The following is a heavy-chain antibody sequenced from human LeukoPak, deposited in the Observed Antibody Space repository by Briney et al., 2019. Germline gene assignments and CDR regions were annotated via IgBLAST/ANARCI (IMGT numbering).Heavy chain of an antibody. CDR3: ARAARDQLLYAYFFDY. CDR1: GGSISSSSYY. D-gene: IGHD2-2*02. J-gene: IGHJ4*02. CDR2: IYYSGST. V-gene: IGHV4-39*07. Sequence: PSETLSPTCTVSGGSISSSSYYWGWIRQPPGKGLEWIGSIYYSGSTYYNPSLKSRVTISVDTSKNQFSLKLSSVTAADTAVYYCARAARDQLLYAYFFDYWGQGTLVTVSS.